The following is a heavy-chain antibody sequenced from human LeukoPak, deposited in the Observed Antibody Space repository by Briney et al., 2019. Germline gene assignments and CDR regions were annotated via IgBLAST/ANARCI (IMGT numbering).Heavy chain of an antibody. CDR2: VVPDSGGT. CDR3: GAGVLTGYWYDALDV. J-gene: IGHJ3*01. CDR1: GYIFTVCS. D-gene: IGHD3-9*01. V-gene: IGHV1-2*06. Sequence: ASVTVSCQASGYIFTVCSIHWVRHVPGQGLEWMGRVVPDSGGTSYAQKFRGRVSMTRDTSISTAYMELSGLTSDDTATYFCGAGVLTGYWYDALDVWGQGTVVLVSS.